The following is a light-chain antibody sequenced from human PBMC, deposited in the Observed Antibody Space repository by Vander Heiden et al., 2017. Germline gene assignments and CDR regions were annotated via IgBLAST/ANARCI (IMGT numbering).Light chain of an antibody. CDR1: QSITRF. CDR2: AAS. CDR3: QQTYTIPYT. Sequence: DIQMTQSPSSLSASVGDRVTITCRASQSITRFLIWYQQKSGKAPKLLIYAASSLHTGVPSRFSGSGSGTDFTLTISSLQPEDSATYYCQQTYTIPYTFGQGTKLQIK. V-gene: IGKV1-39*01. J-gene: IGKJ2*01.